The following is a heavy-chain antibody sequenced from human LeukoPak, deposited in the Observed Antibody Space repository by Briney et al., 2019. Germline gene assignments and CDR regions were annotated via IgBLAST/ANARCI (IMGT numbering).Heavy chain of an antibody. CDR2: INWNGGST. Sequence: GGSLRLSCAASGFTFDDYGMSWVRQAPGKGLEWVSGINWNGGSTGYADSVKGRFTISRDNAKNSLYLQMNSLRAEDTALYYCARGGEGDCDYVWGSYRRLDYWGQGTLVTVPS. D-gene: IGHD3-16*02. J-gene: IGHJ4*02. V-gene: IGHV3-20*04. CDR3: ARGGEGDCDYVWGSYRRLDY. CDR1: GFTFDDYG.